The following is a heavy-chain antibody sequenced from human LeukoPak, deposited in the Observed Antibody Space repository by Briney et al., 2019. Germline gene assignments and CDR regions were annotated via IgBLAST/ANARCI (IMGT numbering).Heavy chain of an antibody. J-gene: IGHJ4*02. Sequence: EASVKVSCKASGYTFTSYGISWVRQAPGQGLEWMGWISAYNGNTNYAQKLQGRVTMTTDTSTSTAYMELRSLRSDDTAVYYCARDSMGIAAAGTGYWGQGTLVTVSS. CDR2: ISAYNGNT. V-gene: IGHV1-18*01. CDR3: ARDSMGIAAAGTGY. CDR1: GYTFTSYG. D-gene: IGHD6-13*01.